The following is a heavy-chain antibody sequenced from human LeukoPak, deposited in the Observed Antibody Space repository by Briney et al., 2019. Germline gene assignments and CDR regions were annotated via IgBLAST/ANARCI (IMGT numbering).Heavy chain of an antibody. Sequence: GGSLRLSCAASGFTFSSYSMNWVRQAPGKGLEWVSSISRTSCYIYFADSVKGRFTISRDNAKNSLYLQMNSLRAEDTAVYYCAGSGSYYDAIDYWGQGTLVTVSS. V-gene: IGHV3-21*01. J-gene: IGHJ4*02. CDR2: ISRTSCYI. D-gene: IGHD1-26*01. CDR3: AGSGSYYDAIDY. CDR1: GFTFSSYS.